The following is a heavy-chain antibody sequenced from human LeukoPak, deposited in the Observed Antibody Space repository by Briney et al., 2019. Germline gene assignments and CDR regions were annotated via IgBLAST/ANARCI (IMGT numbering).Heavy chain of an antibody. Sequence: GGPLRLSCVASGFIFTDYWMHWVRQGPGKELVWVARISGDGRGTTYADSVKGRFTIFRVNAKNTLYLQMNSLRAEDTAVYYCARGMSGYYGMDVWGQGTTVTVSS. CDR1: GFIFTDYW. J-gene: IGHJ6*02. CDR2: ISGDGRGT. V-gene: IGHV3-74*01. CDR3: ARGMSGYYGMDV.